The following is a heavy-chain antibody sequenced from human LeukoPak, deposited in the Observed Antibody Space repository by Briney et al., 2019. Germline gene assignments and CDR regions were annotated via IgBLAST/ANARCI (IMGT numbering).Heavy chain of an antibody. Sequence: GRSLRLSCAASGFTFSSYAMHWVRQAPGKGLEWVSAISGSGGSTYYADSVKGRFTISRDNSKNTLYLQMNSLRAEDTAVYYCAKPVRSGWYPTDYWGQGTLVTVSS. CDR1: GFTFSSYA. J-gene: IGHJ4*02. D-gene: IGHD6-19*01. CDR3: AKPVRSGWYPTDY. V-gene: IGHV3-23*01. CDR2: ISGSGGST.